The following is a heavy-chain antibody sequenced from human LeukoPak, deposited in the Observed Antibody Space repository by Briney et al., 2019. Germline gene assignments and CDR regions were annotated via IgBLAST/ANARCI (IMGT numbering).Heavy chain of an antibody. CDR3: ARGDPDYYGSGSYYSSYYYYGMDV. Sequence: SETLSLTCAVSGGSISSGGYSWSWIRQPPGKGLEWIGYIYHSGSTYYNPSLKSRVTISVDRSKNQFSRKLSSVTAADTAVYYCARGDPDYYGSGSYYSSYYYYGMDVWGQGTTVTVSS. CDR2: IYHSGST. D-gene: IGHD3-10*01. CDR1: GGSISSGGYS. J-gene: IGHJ6*02. V-gene: IGHV4-30-2*01.